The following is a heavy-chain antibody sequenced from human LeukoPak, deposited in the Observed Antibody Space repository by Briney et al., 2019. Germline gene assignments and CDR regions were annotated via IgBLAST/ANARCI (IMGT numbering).Heavy chain of an antibody. Sequence: GESLKISCKGSGYSFTSYWISWVRQMPGKGLEWIGRIDPSDSYTNYSPSFQGHVTISADKSISTAYLQWSSLKASDTAMYYCARQGDSSGYGNYYYYYGMDVWGQGTTVTVSS. V-gene: IGHV5-10-1*01. CDR1: GYSFTSYW. CDR2: IDPSDSYT. D-gene: IGHD3-22*01. CDR3: ARQGDSSGYGNYYYYYGMDV. J-gene: IGHJ6*02.